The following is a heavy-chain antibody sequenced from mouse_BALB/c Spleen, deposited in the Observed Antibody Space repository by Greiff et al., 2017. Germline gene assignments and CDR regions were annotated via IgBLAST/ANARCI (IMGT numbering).Heavy chain of an antibody. V-gene: IGHV14-3*02. Sequence: VQLQQPGAELVKPGASVKLSCTASGFNITDTYMHWVKQRPEQGLEWIGRINPANGNTKYDPKFQGKATITADTSSNTAYLQLSSLTSEDTAVYYCGTNDYDVGAWFAYWGQGTLVTVSA. CDR2: INPANGNT. J-gene: IGHJ3*01. CDR1: GFNITDTY. CDR3: GTNDYDVGAWFAY. D-gene: IGHD2-4*01.